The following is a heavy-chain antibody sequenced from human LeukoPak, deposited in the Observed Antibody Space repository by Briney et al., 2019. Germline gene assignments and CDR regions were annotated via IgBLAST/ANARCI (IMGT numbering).Heavy chain of an antibody. J-gene: IGHJ4*02. V-gene: IGHV1-18*01. D-gene: IGHD3-10*01. Sequence: ASVKVSCKAAGYTFTSYGITWVRQAPGQGLEWMGWISAYNGNTNYAQKFQGRVTMTTDTSTSTAYMELRSLRSDDTAVYYCARELVRGVISIPPDYWGQGTLVTVSS. CDR2: ISAYNGNT. CDR3: ARELVRGVISIPPDY. CDR1: GYTFTSYG.